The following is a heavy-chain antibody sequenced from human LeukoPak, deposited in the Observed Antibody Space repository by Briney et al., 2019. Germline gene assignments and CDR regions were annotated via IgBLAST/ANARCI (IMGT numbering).Heavy chain of an antibody. J-gene: IGHJ4*02. D-gene: IGHD6-13*01. CDR1: GYTFTSYA. Sequence: ASVKVSCKASGYTFTSYAMNWVRQAPGQGLEWMGWINTNTGNPTYAQGFTGRVVFFLDTSVSTAYLQISSLKAEDTAVYSCARADASSSSWYGGPSDYWGQGTLVTVSS. V-gene: IGHV7-4-1*02. CDR3: ARADASSSSWYGGPSDY. CDR2: INTNTGNP.